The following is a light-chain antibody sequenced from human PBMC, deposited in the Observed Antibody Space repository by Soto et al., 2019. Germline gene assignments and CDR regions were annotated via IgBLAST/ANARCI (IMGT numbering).Light chain of an antibody. V-gene: IGKV1-12*01. CDR2: AAS. Sequence: DIQMTQAPSSVSASVGDRVTITCRASQDINNRVAWFQQRPGRAPKYLIQAASILHSGFPSRFSGTGSGTDFTLTIDSLQPEDFATYYCLQVKNFPRTFGQGTKLEIK. J-gene: IGKJ1*01. CDR1: QDINNR. CDR3: LQVKNFPRT.